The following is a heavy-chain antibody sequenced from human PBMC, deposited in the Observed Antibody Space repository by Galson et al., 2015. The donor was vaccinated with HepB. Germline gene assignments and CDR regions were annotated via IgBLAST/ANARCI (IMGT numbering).Heavy chain of an antibody. J-gene: IGHJ6*02. CDR2: ISADNGDT. Sequence: SVKVSCKASSYTFTSYGISWVRQAPGQGLEWIGWISADNGDTNYAQKLQGRVTMTTDTSTSTAYMELRSLRSDDTAVYYCARDVDCSGDSCYSSYNGMDVWGQGTTVTVSS. V-gene: IGHV1-18*04. CDR1: SYTFTSYG. D-gene: IGHD2-15*01. CDR3: ARDVDCSGDSCYSSYNGMDV.